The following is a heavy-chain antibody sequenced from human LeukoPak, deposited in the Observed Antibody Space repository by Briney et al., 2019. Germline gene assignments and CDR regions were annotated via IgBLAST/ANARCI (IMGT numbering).Heavy chain of an antibody. CDR3: ARVPQLGMLDY. V-gene: IGHV4-59*01. J-gene: IGHJ4*02. Sequence: PSETLSLTCTVSGGSISHYYWSWIRQPPGKGLEWIGYIYYSGSTNYNPSLKSRVTISVDTSKNQFSLKLSSVTAADTAVYYCARVPQLGMLDYWGQGTLVTVSS. D-gene: IGHD7-27*01. CDR1: GGSISHYY. CDR2: IYYSGST.